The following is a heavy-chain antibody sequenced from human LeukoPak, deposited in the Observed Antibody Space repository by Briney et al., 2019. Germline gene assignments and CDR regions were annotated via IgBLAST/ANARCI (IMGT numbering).Heavy chain of an antibody. J-gene: IGHJ4*02. Sequence: ASVKVSCKASGYTFTSYDINWVRQAAGQGLEWMGWMNPNSGNTGYAQKFQGRVTITRNTSISTAYMELSSLRSEDTAVYYCARGLHYYDSSGYPHSDYWGQGTLVTVSS. CDR3: ARGLHYYDSSGYPHSDY. V-gene: IGHV1-8*01. CDR2: MNPNSGNT. CDR1: GYTFTSYD. D-gene: IGHD3-22*01.